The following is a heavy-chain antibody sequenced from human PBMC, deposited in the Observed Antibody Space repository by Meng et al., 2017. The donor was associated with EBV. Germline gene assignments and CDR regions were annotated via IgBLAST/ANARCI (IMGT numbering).Heavy chain of an antibody. CDR3: VRDLSLRIGECV. CDR1: GDNFNNFG. J-gene: IGHJ4*02. V-gene: IGHV1-69*17. CDR2: ITPVFGIA. D-gene: IGHD5-12*01. Sequence: QVQLLHPGADVKKPVSPVKVSCKGSGDNFNNFGISWVRQAPGQGLELMGDITPVFGIANYAESFQCRVTISAHTSTRTAYMDLSSLRSDDTAVYYCVRDLSLRIGECVWGQGTLVTVSS.